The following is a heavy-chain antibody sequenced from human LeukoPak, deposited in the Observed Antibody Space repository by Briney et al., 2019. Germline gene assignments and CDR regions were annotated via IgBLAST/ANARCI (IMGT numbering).Heavy chain of an antibody. Sequence: GGSLRLSCAASGFTFSDYYMSWIRQAPGKGLEWVGRIKSKTDGGTTDYAAPVKGRFTISRDDSKNTLYLQMNSLKTEDTAVYYCTTYYVRDAFDIWGQGTMVTVSS. CDR2: IKSKTDGGTT. V-gene: IGHV3-15*01. CDR1: GFTFSDYY. J-gene: IGHJ3*02. CDR3: TTYYVRDAFDI. D-gene: IGHD3-16*01.